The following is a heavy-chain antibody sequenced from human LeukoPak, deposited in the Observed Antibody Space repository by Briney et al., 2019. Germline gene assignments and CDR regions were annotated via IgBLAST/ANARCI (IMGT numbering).Heavy chain of an antibody. CDR1: GYTFTSYG. CDR2: ISAYNGNT. V-gene: IGHV1-18*01. D-gene: IGHD3-3*01. J-gene: IGHJ4*02. Sequence: EASVKVSCKASGYTFTSYGISWVRQAPGQGLEWMGWISAYNGNTNYAQKLQGRVTMTTDTSTSTAYMELRSLRSEDTAVYYCARIITIFGVVIEYYFDYWGQGTLVTVSS. CDR3: ARIITIFGVVIEYYFDY.